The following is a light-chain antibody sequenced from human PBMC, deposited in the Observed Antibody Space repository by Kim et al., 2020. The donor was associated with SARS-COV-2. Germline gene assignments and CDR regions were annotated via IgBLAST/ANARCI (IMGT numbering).Light chain of an antibody. CDR3: QQYDSSPWA. Sequence: APGESATLSCRDSESVSSSYLAWYQQKPGQAPRLLIYGASTRATGIPDRFSGSGSGTDFTLTISRLEPEDFAVYYCQQYDSSPWAFGQGTKVDIK. CDR2: GAS. J-gene: IGKJ1*01. V-gene: IGKV3-20*01. CDR1: ESVSSSY.